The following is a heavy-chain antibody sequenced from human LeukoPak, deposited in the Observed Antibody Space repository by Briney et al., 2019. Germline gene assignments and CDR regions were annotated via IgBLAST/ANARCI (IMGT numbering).Heavy chain of an antibody. CDR1: GFTFSNAW. CDR2: IKQDGSRK. J-gene: IGHJ4*02. CDR3: ARRHYGSGSYTLDY. Sequence: PGGSLRLSCAASGFTFSNAWMSWVRQAPGKGLEWVANIKQDGSRKDYVDSVKGRFTISRDNAENSLYLQMNSLRVEDTAVYYCARRHYGSGSYTLDYWGQGTLVTVSS. V-gene: IGHV3-7*01. D-gene: IGHD3-10*01.